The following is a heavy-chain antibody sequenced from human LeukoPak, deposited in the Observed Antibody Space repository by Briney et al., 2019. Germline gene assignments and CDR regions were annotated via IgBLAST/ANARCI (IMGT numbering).Heavy chain of an antibody. CDR1: GGSISSYY. Sequence: SETLSLTCTVSGGSISSYYWSWIRQPAGKGLEWIGRIYTSGSTNYNPSLNSRVTISVDKSKNQFSLKLSSVPAADTAVYYCARGNTTRCCDYWGQGTLVTVSS. CDR3: ARGNTTRCCDY. J-gene: IGHJ4*02. CDR2: IYTSGST. V-gene: IGHV4-4*07. D-gene: IGHD1-26*01.